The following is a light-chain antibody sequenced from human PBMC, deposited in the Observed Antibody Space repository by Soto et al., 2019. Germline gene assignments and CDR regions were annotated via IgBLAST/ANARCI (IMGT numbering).Light chain of an antibody. CDR3: QQSGDSQWT. V-gene: IGKV4-1*01. CDR2: WAS. J-gene: IGKJ1*01. Sequence: DIVMTQSPDSLAVSLGERATINCKSSQSVLYSSNNKNYLAWYQQKPGQPPKLLIYWASTRESGVPDRFSGSGSGTDFTLTISSLQAEDGAVYHCQQSGDSQWTFGQGTKVEI. CDR1: QSVLYSSNNKNY.